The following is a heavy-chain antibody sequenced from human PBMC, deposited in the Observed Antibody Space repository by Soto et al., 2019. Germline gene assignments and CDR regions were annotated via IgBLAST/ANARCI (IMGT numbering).Heavy chain of an antibody. CDR2: IIPIFGTA. D-gene: IGHD2-21*01. Sequence: QVQLVQSGAEVKKPGSSVKVSCKASGGTFSSYAISWVRQAPGQGLEWMGGIIPIFGTANYAQKFQGRVTITADESTSTAYMELSSLRSEDTAVYYCARRPIPMSGWELLDYYAFDIWGQGTMVTVS. CDR1: GGTFSSYA. CDR3: ARRPIPMSGWELLDYYAFDI. J-gene: IGHJ3*02. V-gene: IGHV1-69*01.